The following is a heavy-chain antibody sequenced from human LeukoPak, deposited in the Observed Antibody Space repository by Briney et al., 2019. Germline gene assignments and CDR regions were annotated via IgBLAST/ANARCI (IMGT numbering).Heavy chain of an antibody. CDR1: GGTFSSYA. V-gene: IGHV1-69*01. CDR3: ARGSRGYSYGWYFDY. Sequence: SVKVSCKASGGTFSSYAISWVRQAPGQGLEWMGGIIPIFGTANYAQKFQGRVTITADESTSTAYMEMSSLTSEGTGVYSCARGSRGYSYGWYFDYWGQGTLVTVSS. D-gene: IGHD5-18*01. CDR2: IIPIFGTA. J-gene: IGHJ4*02.